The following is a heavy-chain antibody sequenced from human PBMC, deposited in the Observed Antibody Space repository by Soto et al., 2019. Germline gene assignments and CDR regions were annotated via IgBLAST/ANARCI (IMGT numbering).Heavy chain of an antibody. CDR2: INHSGST. CDR1: GGSFSGYY. Sequence: SETLSLTCAVYGGSFSGYYWSWIRQPPGKGLEWIGEINHSGSTNYNPSLKSRVTISVDTSKNQFSLKLSSVTAADTAVYYCARGLSEHRNDYIWGSYYMDVWGKGTTVTVSS. CDR3: ARGLSEHRNDYIWGSYYMDV. J-gene: IGHJ6*03. V-gene: IGHV4-34*01. D-gene: IGHD3-16*01.